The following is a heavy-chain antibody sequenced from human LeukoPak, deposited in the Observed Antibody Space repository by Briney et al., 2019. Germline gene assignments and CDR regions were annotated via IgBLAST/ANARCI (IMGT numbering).Heavy chain of an antibody. J-gene: IGHJ3*02. D-gene: IGHD3-10*01. CDR2: ISYDGSNK. Sequence: GGSLRLSCAASGFTFSSYAMHWVRQAPGKGLEWVAVISYDGSNKYYADSVKGRFTISRDNAKNSLYLEMNNLRDDDTAVYYCARGFRGGTQYDAFDIWGQGTMVTVSS. CDR1: GFTFSSYA. CDR3: ARGFRGGTQYDAFDI. V-gene: IGHV3-30-3*01.